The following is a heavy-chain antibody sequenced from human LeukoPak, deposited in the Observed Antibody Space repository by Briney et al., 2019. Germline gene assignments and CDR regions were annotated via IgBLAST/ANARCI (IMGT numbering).Heavy chain of an antibody. CDR2: INGAGDIT. D-gene: IGHD4-17*01. CDR3: AKGILTVKGWFAP. V-gene: IGHV3-43*02. CDR1: GFTFDDYA. Sequence: GGSLRLSCAASGFTFDDYAMHWVRQPPGKRLEWVSLINGAGDITYYADSVKGRFTISRDNSKNSLYLQLNSLRTEDSAFYYCAKGILTVKGWFAPWGQGTLVTVSS. J-gene: IGHJ5*02.